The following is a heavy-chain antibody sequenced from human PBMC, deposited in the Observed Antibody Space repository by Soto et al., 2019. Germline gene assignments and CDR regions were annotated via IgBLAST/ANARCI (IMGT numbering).Heavy chain of an antibody. V-gene: IGHV5-10-1*01. J-gene: IGHJ6*02. CDR3: ARRYGDSYYYYGMDV. CDR2: IDPSHSYT. D-gene: IGHD4-17*01. Sequence: PGESLKISCKGSGYSFTSYWISWVRQMPGKGLEWMGRIDPSHSYTNYSPSFQGHVTISADKSISTAYLQWSSLKASDTAMYYCARRYGDSYYYYGMDVWGQGTTVTVSS. CDR1: GYSFTSYW.